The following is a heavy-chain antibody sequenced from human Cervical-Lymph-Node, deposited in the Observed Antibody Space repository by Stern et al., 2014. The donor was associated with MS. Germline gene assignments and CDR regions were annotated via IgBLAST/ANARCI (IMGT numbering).Heavy chain of an antibody. CDR1: GFPFSTYW. Sequence: VQLVESGGGLLQPGGSLRLSCGASGFPFSTYWMHWVRQGPGKGLVWVSRINSGGSSTSYTDSVRGRFTISRDNAKNTVYLQMTSLRAEDTAVYYCARSSGASGDAMDVWGQGTTVTVSS. CDR2: INSGGSST. J-gene: IGHJ6*02. V-gene: IGHV3-74*02. D-gene: IGHD2-15*01. CDR3: ARSSGASGDAMDV.